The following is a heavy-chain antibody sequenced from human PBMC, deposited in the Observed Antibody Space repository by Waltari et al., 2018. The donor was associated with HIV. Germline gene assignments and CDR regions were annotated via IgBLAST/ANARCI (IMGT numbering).Heavy chain of an antibody. J-gene: IGHJ4*02. V-gene: IGHV4-39*01. CDR3: ARLEGLRGGDLIDS. Sequence: QLQLQESGPGLVKPSETLSLTCTVSGGSISSPYHYWGWIRQPPGKGLEWIGSIYYSGSTYYNPSLKSRVTISVDTSKNQFSLKLSSVTAADTAVYYCARLEGLRGGDLIDSWGQGTLVTVSP. D-gene: IGHD2-21*02. CDR2: IYYSGST. CDR1: GGSISSPYHY.